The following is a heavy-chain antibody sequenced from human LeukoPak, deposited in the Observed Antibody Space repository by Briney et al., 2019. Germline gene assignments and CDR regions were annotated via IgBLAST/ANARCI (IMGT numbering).Heavy chain of an antibody. J-gene: IGHJ4*02. Sequence: GGSLRLSCAASGFTFSSYSMNWVRQAPGKGLEWVSSISSSSYIYYADSVKGRFTISRDNAKNSLYLQMNSLRAEDTAVYYCARDLRYSYGPFDYWGQGTLVTVSS. CDR1: GFTFSSYS. V-gene: IGHV3-21*01. D-gene: IGHD5-18*01. CDR3: ARDLRYSYGPFDY. CDR2: ISSSSYI.